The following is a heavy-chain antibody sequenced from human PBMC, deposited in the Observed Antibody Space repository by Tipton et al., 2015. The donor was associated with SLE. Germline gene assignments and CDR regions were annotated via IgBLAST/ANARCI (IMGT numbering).Heavy chain of an antibody. CDR1: GYTFTRYS. CDR2: ISTNNRNT. J-gene: IGHJ4*02. CDR3: ARHVDDYCPFDF. D-gene: IGHD5/OR15-5a*01. Sequence: QVQLVQSGAEVKKPGASVNVSCRASGYTFTRYSLSWVRQAPGQGLEWMGWISTNNRNTNYGQKFQGRLTMAVDISTTTAYMDLRGLRSDDTAVYYCARHVDDYCPFDFWGQGTRVTVSS. V-gene: IGHV1-18*01.